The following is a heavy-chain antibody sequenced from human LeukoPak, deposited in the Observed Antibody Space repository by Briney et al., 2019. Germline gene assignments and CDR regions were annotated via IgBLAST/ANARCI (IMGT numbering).Heavy chain of an antibody. J-gene: IGHJ4*02. CDR2: ISTTSSYT. CDR1: GFTFTIYA. Sequence: PGGSLRLSCAASGFTFTIYAMSWVRQAPGKGLEWVSYISTTSSYTSYADSVRGRFTISRDNAKNSLYLQMNSLRAEDTAIYYCARDGEFALDYWGQGTLVTVSS. V-gene: IGHV3-11*06. D-gene: IGHD3-10*01. CDR3: ARDGEFALDY.